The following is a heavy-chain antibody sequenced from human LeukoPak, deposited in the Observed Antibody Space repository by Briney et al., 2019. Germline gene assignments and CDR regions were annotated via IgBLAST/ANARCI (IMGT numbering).Heavy chain of an antibody. Sequence: GESLKISCKGSGYSFTSYWIGWVRQMPGKGLEWMGIIYPGDSDTRYSPSFQGQVTISADKSISTAYLQWSSLKASDTAMYYCARAYGYYDILTGLGRTYYFDYWGQGTLVTVSS. D-gene: IGHD3-9*01. CDR3: ARAYGYYDILTGLGRTYYFDY. V-gene: IGHV5-51*01. CDR2: IYPGDSDT. J-gene: IGHJ4*02. CDR1: GYSFTSYW.